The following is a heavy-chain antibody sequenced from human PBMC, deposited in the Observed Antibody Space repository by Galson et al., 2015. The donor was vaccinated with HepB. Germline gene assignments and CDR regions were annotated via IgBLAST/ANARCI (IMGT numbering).Heavy chain of an antibody. V-gene: IGHV3-7*01. CDR1: GFSFSSFW. J-gene: IGHJ4*02. Sequence: SLRLSCAVSGFSFSSFWMSWVRQAPGKGLDWVANIKQDGSEKYYVDSVNGRFTISRDNAKNSLYLQMNSLRAEDTAVYYCAGETEYFEYWGQGNMVTVSS. CDR3: AGETEYFEY. CDR2: IKQDGSEK.